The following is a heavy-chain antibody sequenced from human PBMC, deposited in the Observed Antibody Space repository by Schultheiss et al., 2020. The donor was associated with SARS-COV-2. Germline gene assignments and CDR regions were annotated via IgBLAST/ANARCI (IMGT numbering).Heavy chain of an antibody. J-gene: IGHJ4*02. D-gene: IGHD3-22*01. CDR3: ARQSYYYDSSGYFYYFDY. CDR2: IYYSGST. CDR1: GGSISSYY. V-gene: IGHV4-59*08. Sequence: SETLSLTCTVSGGSISSYYWSWIRQPPGKGLEWIGHIYYSGSTNYNPSLKSRVTISIDTSKSQFSLKLSSVTAADTAVYYCARQSYYYDSSGYFYYFDYWGQGTLVTVSS.